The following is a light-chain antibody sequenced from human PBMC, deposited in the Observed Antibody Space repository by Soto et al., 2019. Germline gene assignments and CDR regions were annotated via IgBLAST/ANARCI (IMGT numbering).Light chain of an antibody. V-gene: IGKV1-5*01. J-gene: IGKJ1*01. CDR2: DAS. CDR3: QQYNSHIGGST. CDR1: QSISSW. Sequence: DIQMTQSPSTLSASVGDRVTITCRASQSISSWLAWYQQKPGKAPKLLIYDASSLESGVPSRFSGSGSGTEFTLTISSLQPDDFATYYCQQYNSHIGGSTFGQGTKVDIK.